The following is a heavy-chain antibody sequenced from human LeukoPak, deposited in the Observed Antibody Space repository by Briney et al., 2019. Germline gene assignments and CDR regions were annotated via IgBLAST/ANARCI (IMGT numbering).Heavy chain of an antibody. Sequence: TGGSLRLSCAASGFTFSSYGMHWVRQAPGKGLEWVAVISYDGSNKYYADSVKGRFTISRDNSKNTLYLQMNSLRAEDTAVYYCAKPDTYYYDSSDAFDIWGQGTMVTVSS. CDR2: ISYDGSNK. V-gene: IGHV3-30*18. CDR1: GFTFSSYG. D-gene: IGHD3-22*01. J-gene: IGHJ3*02. CDR3: AKPDTYYYDSSDAFDI.